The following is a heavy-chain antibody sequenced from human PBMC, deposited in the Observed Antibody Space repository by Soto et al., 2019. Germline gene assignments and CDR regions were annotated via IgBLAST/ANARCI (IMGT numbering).Heavy chain of an antibody. CDR2: IYPGDSDT. D-gene: IGHD2-15*01. CDR1: VYSFTSSW. CDR3: ARQVPTNIVVVVAATPYRAFDI. J-gene: IGHJ3*02. Sequence: PGEALKISGKRSVYSFTSSWFGWVRQMPGKGLEWMGIIYPGDSDTRYSPSFQGQVTISADKSISTAYLQWSSLKASDTAMYYCARQVPTNIVVVVAATPYRAFDIWGQGTMVTVSS. V-gene: IGHV5-51*01.